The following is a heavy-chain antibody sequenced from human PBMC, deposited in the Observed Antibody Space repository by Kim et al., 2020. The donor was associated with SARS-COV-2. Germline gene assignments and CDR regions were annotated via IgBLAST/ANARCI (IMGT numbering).Heavy chain of an antibody. Sequence: YIYYADSVKGRFTISRDNAKNSLYLQMNRLGADDTAVYYCARFHPDYQFDYWGQGTLVTVSS. CDR3: ARFHPDYQFDY. V-gene: IGHV3-21*01. D-gene: IGHD4-17*01. CDR2: YI. J-gene: IGHJ4*02.